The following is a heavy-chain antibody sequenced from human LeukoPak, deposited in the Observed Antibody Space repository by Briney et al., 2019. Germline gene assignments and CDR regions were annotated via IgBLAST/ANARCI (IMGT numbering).Heavy chain of an antibody. CDR1: GGSISSSSYY. CDR2: IYYSGST. Sequence: SETLSLTCTVSGGSISSSSYYWGWIRQPPGKGLEWIGSIYYSGSTYYNPSLKSRVTMSVDTSKNQFSLKLSSVTAADTAVYYCARGDWNYGGNYFDYWGQGTLVTVSS. D-gene: IGHD1-7*01. CDR3: ARGDWNYGGNYFDY. V-gene: IGHV4-39*07. J-gene: IGHJ4*02.